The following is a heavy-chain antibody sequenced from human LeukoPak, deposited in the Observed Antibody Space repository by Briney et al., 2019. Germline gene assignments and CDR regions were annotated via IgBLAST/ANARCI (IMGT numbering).Heavy chain of an antibody. CDR1: GGTFSSYD. CDR2: IIPIFGTA. CDR3: ARSGYCSGGSCYPREYYYYYYGMDV. V-gene: IGHV1-69*13. Sequence: SVKVSCKASGGTFSSYDISWVRQAPGQGLEWMGGIIPIFGTANYAQKFQGRVTITADESTSTAYMELSGLRSEDTAVYYCARSGYCSGGSCYPREYYYYYYGMDVWGQEPRVTVSS. D-gene: IGHD2-15*01. J-gene: IGHJ6*02.